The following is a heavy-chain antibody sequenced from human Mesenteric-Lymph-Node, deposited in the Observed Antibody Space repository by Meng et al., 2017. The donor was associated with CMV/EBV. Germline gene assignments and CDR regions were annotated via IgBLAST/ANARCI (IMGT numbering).Heavy chain of an antibody. CDR1: GFTVSSNY. Sequence: ETLSLTCAASGFTVSSNYMNWVRQAPGKGLEWVSYISSSSSTIYYADSVKGRFTISRDNAKNSLYLQMNSLRAEDTAVYYCRYYDFWSGYVRNDYWGQGTLVTVSS. D-gene: IGHD3-3*01. CDR3: RYYDFWSGYVRNDY. V-gene: IGHV3-48*04. CDR2: ISSSSSTI. J-gene: IGHJ4*02.